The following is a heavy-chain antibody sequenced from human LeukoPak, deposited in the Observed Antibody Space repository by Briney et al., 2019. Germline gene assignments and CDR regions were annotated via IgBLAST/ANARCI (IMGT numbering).Heavy chain of an antibody. Sequence: SETLSLTCTVSGDSTSSSSYYWGWVRQPPGKGLEWIGSIYYSGSTSYNPSLKSRVTISVDTSKNQFSLKLTSVTAADTAVYYCARIVGVTDYFDYWGQGTLVTVSS. V-gene: IGHV4-39*01. D-gene: IGHD1-26*01. CDR3: ARIVGVTDYFDY. CDR2: IYYSGST. CDR1: GDSTSSSSYY. J-gene: IGHJ4*02.